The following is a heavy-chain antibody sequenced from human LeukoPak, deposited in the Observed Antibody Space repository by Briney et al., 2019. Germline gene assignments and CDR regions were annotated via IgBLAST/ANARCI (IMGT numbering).Heavy chain of an antibody. CDR1: GGSISSGSYY. J-gene: IGHJ3*02. Sequence: PSETLSLTCTVSGGSISSGSYYWSWIRQPAGKGLEWIGRVYTSGSTNFNPSLKSRVTISVDTSKNQFSLKLSSVTAADTAVYYCARVSTWDVVPAALRVGYAFDIWGQGTMVTVSS. V-gene: IGHV4-61*02. D-gene: IGHD2-2*01. CDR3: ARVSTWDVVPAALRVGYAFDI. CDR2: VYTSGST.